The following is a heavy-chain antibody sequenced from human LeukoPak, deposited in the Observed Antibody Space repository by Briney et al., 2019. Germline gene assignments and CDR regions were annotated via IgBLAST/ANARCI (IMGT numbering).Heavy chain of an antibody. V-gene: IGHV4-59*08. CDR3: ARRLVVTSTGFDY. CDR1: GGSISSYY. Sequence: SETLSHTCTVSGGSISSYYGSWIRQPPGKGLEWIGSIHYSGSTTYNPSLKSRVTISVDTSKNQFSLKLSSVTAADTAVYYCARRLVVTSTGFDYWGHGSLVTVSS. J-gene: IGHJ4*01. CDR2: IHYSGST. D-gene: IGHD2-8*02.